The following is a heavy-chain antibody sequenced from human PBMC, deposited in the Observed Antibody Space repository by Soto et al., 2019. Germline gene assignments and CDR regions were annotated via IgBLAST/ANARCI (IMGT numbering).Heavy chain of an antibody. Sequence: GGSLRLSCSASGFTFSSYAMHWVRQAPGKGLEYVSAISSNGGSTYYADSVKGRFTISRDNSKNTLYLQMSSLRAEDTAVYYCVKTFTYYDILTGPNWFDPWGQGTLVTVSS. CDR1: GFTFSSYA. V-gene: IGHV3-64D*08. D-gene: IGHD3-9*01. J-gene: IGHJ5*02. CDR2: ISSNGGST. CDR3: VKTFTYYDILTGPNWFDP.